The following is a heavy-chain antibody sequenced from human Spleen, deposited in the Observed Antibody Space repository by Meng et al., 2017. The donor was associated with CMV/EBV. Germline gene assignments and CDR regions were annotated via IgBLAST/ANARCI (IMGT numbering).Heavy chain of an antibody. D-gene: IGHD3-10*01. J-gene: IGHJ4*02. CDR3: VISLVRAVIIY. CDR2: IYPGDSDT. V-gene: IGHV5-51*01. CDR1: GYRFTNYW. Sequence: GESLKISCKASGYRFTNYWIGWVRQMPGKGLEWMGIIYPGDSDTRYSPSFQGQVTISADKSISTAYLQWSSLKASDTAMYYCVISLVRAVIIYWGQGTLVTVSS.